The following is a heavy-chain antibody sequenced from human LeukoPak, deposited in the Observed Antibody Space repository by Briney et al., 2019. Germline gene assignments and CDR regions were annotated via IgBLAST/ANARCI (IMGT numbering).Heavy chain of an antibody. J-gene: IGHJ5*02. D-gene: IGHD1-26*01. Sequence: PRGSLRLSCSAFGFTLSNYWMTWVRQAPGKGLEWVASIKEDGSEKSYVDSVKGRFTISRDNAKNSLYLQMNSLGAEDTAVYYCLRGGSYTFDPWGQGILVTVSS. V-gene: IGHV3-7*01. CDR3: LRGGSYTFDP. CDR1: GFTLSNYW. CDR2: IKEDGSEK.